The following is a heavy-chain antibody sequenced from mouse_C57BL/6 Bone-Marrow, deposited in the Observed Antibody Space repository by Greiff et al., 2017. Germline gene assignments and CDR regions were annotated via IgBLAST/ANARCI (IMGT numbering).Heavy chain of an antibody. V-gene: IGHV1-55*01. Sequence: VKLVESGAELVRPGASVKMSCKASGYTFTSYWITWVKQRPGQGLEWIGDIYPGSGSTNYNEKFKSKATLTVDTSSSTAYMQLSSLTSEDSAVYYGARWTYYGFAYWGQGTLVTVSA. D-gene: IGHD2-10*01. CDR3: ARWTYYGFAY. CDR2: IYPGSGST. J-gene: IGHJ3*01. CDR1: GYTFTSYW.